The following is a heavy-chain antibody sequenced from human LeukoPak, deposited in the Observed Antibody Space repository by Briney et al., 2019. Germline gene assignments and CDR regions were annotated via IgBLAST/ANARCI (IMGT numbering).Heavy chain of an antibody. Sequence: SETLSLTCSVSDDSITMYYWTWIRQPPGKGLEWIGYIYYSGSTNYNPSLKSRVTISVKTSKNQFSLKLSSVTAADTAVYHCARVTGYMIEDYFDYWGQGTLVTVSS. CDR3: ARVTGYMIEDYFDY. D-gene: IGHD3-22*01. CDR1: DDSITMYY. J-gene: IGHJ4*02. CDR2: IYYSGST. V-gene: IGHV4-59*01.